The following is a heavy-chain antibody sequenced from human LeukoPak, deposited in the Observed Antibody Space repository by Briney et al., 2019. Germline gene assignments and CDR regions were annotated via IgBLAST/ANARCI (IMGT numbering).Heavy chain of an antibody. Sequence: SETLSPTSTVSGGSTSGVSYYWGWIRRPPGKGREWIGSIYYSGSTYYNPSLKSRVTISVDTSKNQFSLKLSSVTAADTAVYYCARGPYSSHDYWGQGTLVTVSS. J-gene: IGHJ4*02. CDR2: IYYSGST. D-gene: IGHD6-13*01. CDR1: GGSTSGVSYY. CDR3: ARGPYSSHDY. V-gene: IGHV4-39*07.